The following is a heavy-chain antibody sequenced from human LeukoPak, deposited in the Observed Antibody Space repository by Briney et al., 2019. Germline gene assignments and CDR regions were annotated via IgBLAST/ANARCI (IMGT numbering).Heavy chain of an antibody. J-gene: IGHJ4*02. CDR2: IYYSGST. Sequence: KPSETLSLTCTVAGGSISNYYWSWIRQPPGKGLEWIGYIYYSGSTDYNPSLRSRVTISLDTSKNQFSLILSSVTAADTAMYYCARFLYGSGNDYWGQGTLVTVSS. CDR3: ARFLYGSGNDY. V-gene: IGHV4-59*01. D-gene: IGHD3-10*01. CDR1: GGSISNYY.